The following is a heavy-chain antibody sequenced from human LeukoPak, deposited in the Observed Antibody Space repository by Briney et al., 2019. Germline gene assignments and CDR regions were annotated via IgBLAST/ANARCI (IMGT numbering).Heavy chain of an antibody. J-gene: IGHJ5*02. CDR2: INHSGST. D-gene: IGHD2-15*01. CDR3: ARASNDIVVVVAATRSDWFDP. Sequence: PSETLSLTCAVYGGSFSGYYWSWIRQPPGKGLEWIGEINHSGSTNYNPSLKSRVTISVDTSKNQFSLKLSSVTAADTAVYYCARASNDIVVVVAATRSDWFDPWGQGTLVTVSS. V-gene: IGHV4-34*01. CDR1: GGSFSGYY.